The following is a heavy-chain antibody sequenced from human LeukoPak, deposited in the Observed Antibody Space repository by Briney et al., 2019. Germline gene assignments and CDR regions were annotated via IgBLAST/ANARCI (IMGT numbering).Heavy chain of an antibody. CDR1: GFTFSGSA. J-gene: IGHJ4*02. V-gene: IGHV3-73*01. Sequence: GGSLRLSWAASGFTFSGSAMHWVRQASGKGLEWVGRIRNKANSYATAYAAAVKGIVISSREDSKNTPYLQMHRLKTEDTAVYYCTSCGGDCYSGFDYWGQGTLVTVSS. CDR3: TSCGGDCYSGFDY. D-gene: IGHD2-21*02. CDR2: IRNKANSYAT.